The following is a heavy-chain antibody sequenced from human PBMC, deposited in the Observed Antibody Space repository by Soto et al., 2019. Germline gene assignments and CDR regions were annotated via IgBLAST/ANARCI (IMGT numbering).Heavy chain of an antibody. V-gene: IGHV3-30*18. D-gene: IGHD3-22*01. J-gene: IGHJ5*01. CDR2: ISYDGSNR. CDR3: AKDLRGGYYDSTGEADS. Sequence: QVQLVESGGGVVQPGRSLRLSCVASGFIFGNYGMHWVRQAPGKGLEWVAVISYDGSNRYYADSVKGRFTVSRDNSNNPLYLQVDALRTDDTAIYDCAKDLRGGYYDSTGEADSWGHGILVSVSS. CDR1: GFIFGNYG.